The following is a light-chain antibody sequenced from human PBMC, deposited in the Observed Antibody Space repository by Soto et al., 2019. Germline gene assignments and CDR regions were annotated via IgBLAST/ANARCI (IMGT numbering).Light chain of an antibody. V-gene: IGKV3-11*01. CDR2: DAS. CDR3: QHRHNWPSLT. CDR1: QSLNIH. Sequence: EIVLTQSPGTLSLSPGERATLSCRASQSLNIHLAWYQQQPGRAPRLLIYDASNRATGIPARFGGSGSGTDFTLTISRLEPEDFAVYYCQHRHNWPSLTFGGGTRVEI. J-gene: IGKJ4*01.